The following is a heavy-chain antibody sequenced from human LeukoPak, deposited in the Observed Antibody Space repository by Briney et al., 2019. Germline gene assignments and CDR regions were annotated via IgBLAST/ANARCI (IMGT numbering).Heavy chain of an antibody. CDR3: ATRRDGYNYKVY. Sequence: GGSLRLSCAASGFTFSDYYMSWVRQAPGKGLEWVSYISSSDSTIYYADSVKGRFTISRDNAKNSLYLQMNSLGAEDTAVYYCATRRDGYNYKVYWGQGTLVTVSS. D-gene: IGHD5-24*01. V-gene: IGHV3-11*04. CDR2: ISSSDSTI. J-gene: IGHJ4*02. CDR1: GFTFSDYY.